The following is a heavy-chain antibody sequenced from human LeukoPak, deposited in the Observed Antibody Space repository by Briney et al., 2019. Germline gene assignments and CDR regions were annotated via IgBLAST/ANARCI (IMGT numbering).Heavy chain of an antibody. CDR3: ARGGVLKSVDY. D-gene: IGHD3-16*01. V-gene: IGHV4-38-2*02. CDR1: GYSISSGYY. Sequence: SETLSLTCTVSGYSISSGYYWGWIRQPPGKGLEWIGSIYHSGSTYYNPSLKSRVTISVDTSKNQFSLKLSSVTAADTAVYYCARGGVLKSVDYWGQGTLVAVSS. CDR2: IYHSGST. J-gene: IGHJ4*02.